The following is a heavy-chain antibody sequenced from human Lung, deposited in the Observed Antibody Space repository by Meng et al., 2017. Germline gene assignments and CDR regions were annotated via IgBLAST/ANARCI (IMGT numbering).Heavy chain of an antibody. Sequence: QVQPVQSGPEVKKPGASVKVSCKASDYTFTGYGVSGGRQAPGQGLEWMAWLGAHDGETSHAPKFQGRVTVSADRPTATAYMELRSLRSDDTAVYYCARGTPGRSYSDYWGQGTLVTVSS. V-gene: IGHV1-18*01. CDR2: LGAHDGET. CDR1: DYTFTGYG. D-gene: IGHD3-10*01. CDR3: ARGTPGRSYSDY. J-gene: IGHJ4*02.